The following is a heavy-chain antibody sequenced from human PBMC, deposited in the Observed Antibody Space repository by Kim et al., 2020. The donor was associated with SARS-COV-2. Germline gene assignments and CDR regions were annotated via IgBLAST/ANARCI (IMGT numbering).Heavy chain of an antibody. CDR2: IYYSGST. V-gene: IGHV4-39*01. D-gene: IGHD3-22*01. J-gene: IGHJ1*01. CDR3: ARLERITMIVVVIGH. Sequence: SETLSLTCTVSGGSISSSSYYWGWIRQPPGKGLEWIGSIYYSGSTYYNPSLKSRVTISVDTSKNQFSLKLSSVTAADTAVYYCARLERITMIVVVIGHWG. CDR1: GGSISSSSYY.